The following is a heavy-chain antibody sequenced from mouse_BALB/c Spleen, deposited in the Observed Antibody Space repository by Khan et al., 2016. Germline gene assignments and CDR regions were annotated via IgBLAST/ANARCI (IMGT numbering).Heavy chain of an antibody. CDR1: GFTFSSFG. J-gene: IGHJ2*01. CDR2: ISSGSSAI. CDR3: GRGDY. V-gene: IGHV5-17*02. Sequence: EVELVESGGGLVQPGGSRKLSCAASGFTFSSFGMHWVRQAPEKGLEWVAFISSGSSAIYYAATLKGRFTISRDTPKNTLFLQMTSLRSEDTAMYYCGRGDYWGQGTTLTVSS.